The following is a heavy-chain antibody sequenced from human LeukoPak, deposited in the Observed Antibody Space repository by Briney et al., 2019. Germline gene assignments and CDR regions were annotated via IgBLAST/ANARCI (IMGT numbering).Heavy chain of an antibody. D-gene: IGHD6-6*01. J-gene: IGHJ3*02. CDR2: IYYSGST. V-gene: IGHV4-59*01. CDR3: ARAHSSSGAFDI. Sequence: SETLSLTCTVSGGSISSYYWSWIRQPPGKGLEWIGYIYYSGSTNYNPSLKSRVTISVDTSKNQFSLKLSSVTAADTAVYYCARAHSSSGAFDIWGQGTMVTVSS. CDR1: GGSISSYY.